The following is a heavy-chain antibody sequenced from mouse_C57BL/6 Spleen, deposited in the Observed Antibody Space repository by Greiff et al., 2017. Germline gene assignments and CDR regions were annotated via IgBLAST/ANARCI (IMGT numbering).Heavy chain of an antibody. J-gene: IGHJ2*01. Sequence: EVQLQQSGPELVKPGASVKISCKASGYTFTDYYMNWVKQSHGKSLEWIGDINPNNGGTSYNQKFKGKATLTVDKSSSTAYMELRSLTSEDSAVYYCARERLRRFDDWGQGTTLTVSS. D-gene: IGHD2-4*01. CDR1: GYTFTDYY. CDR2: INPNNGGT. V-gene: IGHV1-26*01. CDR3: ARERLRRFDD.